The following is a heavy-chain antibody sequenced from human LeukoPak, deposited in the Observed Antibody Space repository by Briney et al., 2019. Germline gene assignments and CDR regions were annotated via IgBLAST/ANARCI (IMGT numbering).Heavy chain of an antibody. D-gene: IGHD6-19*01. CDR2: IHADSGNT. Sequence: ASVKVSCKTSGYTFTTCAVHWVRQAPGQRLEWMGWIHADSGNTKYSQKLQGRVAIARDTSASTIYMELTSLRIEDTAVYFCTIGLAGDWDAFDIWGLGTMVTVSS. CDR3: TIGLAGDWDAFDI. V-gene: IGHV1-3*01. CDR1: GYTFTTCA. J-gene: IGHJ3*02.